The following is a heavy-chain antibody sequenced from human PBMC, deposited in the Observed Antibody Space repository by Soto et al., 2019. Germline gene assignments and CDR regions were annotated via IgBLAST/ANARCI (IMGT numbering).Heavy chain of an antibody. Sequence: SETPSLTCTFSGGSGSSVSYYCSWIRQPPGKGLEWLGYIYYSGSPNYNPSLTSRVTLSVDTSKNHFSLKQSTVTAADTAVYYCAIYCSSVTCHGFVPRGPGTLVTVSS. D-gene: IGHD2-2*01. V-gene: IGHV4-61*03. CDR2: IYYSGSP. CDR1: GGSGSSVSYY. J-gene: IGHJ5*02. CDR3: AIYCSSVTCHGFVP.